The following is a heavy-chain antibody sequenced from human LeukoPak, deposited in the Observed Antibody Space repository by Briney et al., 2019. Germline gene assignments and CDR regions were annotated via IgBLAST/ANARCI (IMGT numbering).Heavy chain of an antibody. CDR2: IGTSGADI. Sequence: GGSLRLSCAASGFTFSSYVMIWVRQPPGKGLEWVSVIGTSGADIYYADSVKGRFSISRDNSKNTLSLQVNSLRVDDTAVYYCARDPNWGSGYWGQGTLVTVSS. CDR3: ARDPNWGSGY. CDR1: GFTFSSYV. V-gene: IGHV3-23*01. D-gene: IGHD7-27*01. J-gene: IGHJ4*02.